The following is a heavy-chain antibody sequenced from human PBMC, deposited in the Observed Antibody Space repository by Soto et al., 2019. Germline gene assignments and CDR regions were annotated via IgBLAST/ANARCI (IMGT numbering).Heavy chain of an antibody. CDR2: IYGDGSKK. CDR3: AREYGDGSGFRFDY. CDR1: GFTFSNYG. Sequence: QVQLVASGGGVVQPGRSLRLSCAASGFTFSNYGFHWVRQAPGKGLEWVSVIYGDGSKKYYGDSVKGRFTISRDNSRNIVYLQMNSVRGDETAVYYCAREYGDGSGFRFDYWGQGTLVTVSS. J-gene: IGHJ4*02. V-gene: IGHV3-33*01. D-gene: IGHD2-21*02.